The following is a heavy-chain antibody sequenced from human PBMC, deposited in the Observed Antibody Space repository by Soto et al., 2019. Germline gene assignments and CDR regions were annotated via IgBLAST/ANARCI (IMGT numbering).Heavy chain of an antibody. Sequence: PGESLKISWKGSGYSFTSYWIGWVRQMPGEGREWMWIIYPGASDTSYSPSFQGQVTISADKSISTAYLQWSSLKASDTAMYYCARSPNCSGGSCYPYYFDYWGQGTLVTVSS. CDR3: ARSPNCSGGSCYPYYFDY. J-gene: IGHJ4*02. CDR2: IYPGASDT. CDR1: GYSFTSYW. V-gene: IGHV5-51*01. D-gene: IGHD2-15*01.